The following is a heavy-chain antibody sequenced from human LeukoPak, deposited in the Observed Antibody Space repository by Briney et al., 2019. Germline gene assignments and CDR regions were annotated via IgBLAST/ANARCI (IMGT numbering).Heavy chain of an antibody. CDR3: ARGYYYDSSGYPEAFDI. D-gene: IGHD3-22*01. J-gene: IGHJ3*02. CDR1: GGSISSSSYY. CDR2: IYYSGST. V-gene: IGHV4-39*01. Sequence: SETLSLTCTVSGGSISSSSYYWGWIRQPPGKGLEWIGSIYYSGSTYYNPSLKSRVTISVDTSKNQFSLKLSSVTAADTAVYYCARGYYYDSSGYPEAFDIWGQGTMVTVSS.